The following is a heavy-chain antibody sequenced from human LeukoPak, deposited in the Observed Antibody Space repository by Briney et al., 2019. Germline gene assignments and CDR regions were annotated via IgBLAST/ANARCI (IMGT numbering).Heavy chain of an antibody. V-gene: IGHV4-38-2*02. CDR2: IYRRGST. CDR1: GYSISSGYY. Sequence: SETLSLTCTVSGYSISSGYYWGWIRQSPGKGLEWIGNIYRRGSTHYNPSLKSRVTISMDTSKNQFSLKLSSVTAADTAVYYCARAKLGYCSSTSCQAYYYYYYMDVWGKGTTVTISS. D-gene: IGHD2-2*01. J-gene: IGHJ6*03. CDR3: ARAKLGYCSSTSCQAYYYYYYMDV.